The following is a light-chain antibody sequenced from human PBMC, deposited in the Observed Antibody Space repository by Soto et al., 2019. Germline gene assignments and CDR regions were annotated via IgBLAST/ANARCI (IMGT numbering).Light chain of an antibody. J-gene: IGKJ1*01. CDR2: GAS. CDR3: QQYAT. Sequence: EIVLTQSPGTLSLSPGERATLSCRASQSVSSSYLAWYQQKPGQAPRLLIYGASSRATGIPDRFSGSGSGTDFTLTISRLEPEDFAVYDCQQYATFGQGTKV. V-gene: IGKV3-20*01. CDR1: QSVSSSY.